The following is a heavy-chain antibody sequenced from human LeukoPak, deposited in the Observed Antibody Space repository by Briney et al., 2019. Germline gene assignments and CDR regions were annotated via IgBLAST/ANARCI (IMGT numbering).Heavy chain of an antibody. CDR2: ISAYNGNT. CDR1: GYTFTNYG. V-gene: IGHV1-18*04. J-gene: IGHJ6*03. CDR3: ARDSHPSYHSSSWYYMAV. D-gene: IGHD6-13*01. Sequence: GASVKVSCKASGYTFTNYGINWVRQAPGQGLEWMGWISAYNGNTNYAQKLQGRVTMTTDTSTSTAYMELRSLRSDDTAVYYCARDSHPSYHSSSWYYMAVWGKGATVTVSS.